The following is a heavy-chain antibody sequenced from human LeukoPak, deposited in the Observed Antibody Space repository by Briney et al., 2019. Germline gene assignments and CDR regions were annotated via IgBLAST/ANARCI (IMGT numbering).Heavy chain of an antibody. CDR1: GFTFSSYA. V-gene: IGHV3-23*01. CDR2: ISGSGGST. D-gene: IGHD3-3*01. Sequence: GGPLRLSCAASGFTFSSYAMSWVRQAPGKGLEWVSAISGSGGSTYYADSVKGRFTISRDNSKNTLYLQMNSLRAEDTAVYYCATMTYYDFWSGYPDSDYWGQGTLVTVSS. CDR3: ATMTYYDFWSGYPDSDY. J-gene: IGHJ4*02.